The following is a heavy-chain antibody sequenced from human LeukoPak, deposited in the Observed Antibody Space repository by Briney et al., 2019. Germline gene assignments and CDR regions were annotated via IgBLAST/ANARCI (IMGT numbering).Heavy chain of an antibody. V-gene: IGHV1-2*02. Sequence: ASVKVSCKASGYTFTDYHMHWVRQAPGQGLEWMGWVNPNSGGTNYAQKFQGRVTMTRDTSISTAYMELNRLRSDDTAVYYCARGHYYYGLDVWGQGTTVTVSS. J-gene: IGHJ6*02. CDR1: GYTFTDYH. CDR3: ARGHYYYGLDV. CDR2: VNPNSGGT.